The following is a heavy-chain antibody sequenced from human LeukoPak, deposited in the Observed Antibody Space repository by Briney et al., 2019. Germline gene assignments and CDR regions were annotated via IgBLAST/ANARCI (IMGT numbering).Heavy chain of an antibody. CDR3: ANIPLITMVRGVITPY. V-gene: IGHV3-23*01. CDR2: ISGSGGST. J-gene: IGHJ4*02. Sequence: GGSLRLSCAASGFTFSRYAMSWVRQAPGKGLEWVSAISGSGGSTYYADSVKGRFTISRDNSKNTLYLQMNSLRAEDTAVYYCANIPLITMVRGVITPYWGQGTLVTVSS. CDR1: GFTFSRYA. D-gene: IGHD3-10*01.